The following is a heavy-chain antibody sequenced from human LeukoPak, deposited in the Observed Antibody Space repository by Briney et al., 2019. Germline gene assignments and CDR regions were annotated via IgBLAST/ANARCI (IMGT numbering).Heavy chain of an antibody. CDR1: GGSFSGYY. CDR3: ARAYSSSWYDLGHFDY. D-gene: IGHD6-13*01. V-gene: IGHV4-34*01. CDR2: INHSGST. J-gene: IGHJ4*02. Sequence: SETLSLTCAVYGGSFSGYYWSWIRQPPGKGLEWIGEINHSGSTYYNPSLKSRVTISVDTSKNQFSLKLSSVTAADTAVYYCARAYSSSWYDLGHFDYWGQGTLVTVSS.